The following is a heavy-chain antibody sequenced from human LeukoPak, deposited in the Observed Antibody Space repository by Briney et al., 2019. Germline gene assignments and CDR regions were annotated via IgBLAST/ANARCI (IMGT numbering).Heavy chain of an antibody. V-gene: IGHV3-23*01. D-gene: IGHD3-10*01. J-gene: IGHJ4*02. Sequence: GGSLTLSCAASGFTFSSYAMSWVRQPPGKGLEWVSGISGSGDNTYYADSVKGRFTISRDNSKFTLYLQINSLRAEDTALYYCAKEQSTNRVWFGELLEWGQGNMVTVSS. CDR3: AKEQSTNRVWFGELLE. CDR2: ISGSGDNT. CDR1: GFTFSSYA.